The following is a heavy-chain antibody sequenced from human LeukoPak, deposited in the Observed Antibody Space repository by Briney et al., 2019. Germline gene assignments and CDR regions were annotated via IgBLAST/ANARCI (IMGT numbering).Heavy chain of an antibody. CDR2: INPNSGGT. CDR3: ARPSSSSWYGFDP. CDR1: GYIFTDYY. V-gene: IGHV1/OR15-1*04. J-gene: IGHJ5*02. D-gene: IGHD6-13*01. Sequence: ASVKVSCKASGYIFTDYYMHWVRQAPGQELGWMGRINPNSGGTNYAQKFQGRVTMTRDTSISTAYMDLSSLKSDDTAVYYCARPSSSSWYGFDPWGQGTLVTVSS.